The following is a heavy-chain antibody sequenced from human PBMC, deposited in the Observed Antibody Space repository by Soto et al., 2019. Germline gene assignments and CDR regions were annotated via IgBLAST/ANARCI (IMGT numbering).Heavy chain of an antibody. V-gene: IGHV4-31*03. J-gene: IGHJ6*02. CDR3: ARALRFGYYYGMDV. Sequence: QVQLQESGPGLVKPSQTLSLTCTVSGGSISSGGYYWSWIRQHPGKGLEWIGYIYYSGSTYYNPSLQSRVSVSVDASKNQFSLKLSSVTAADTAVYCCARALRFGYYYGMDVWGQGPTVTVSS. CDR2: IYYSGST. CDR1: GGSISSGGYY. D-gene: IGHD3-10*01.